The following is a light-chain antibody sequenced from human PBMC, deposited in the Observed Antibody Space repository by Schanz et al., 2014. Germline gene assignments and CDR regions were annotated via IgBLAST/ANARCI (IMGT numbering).Light chain of an antibody. J-gene: IGKJ2*01. Sequence: QMTQSPSTLSASIGDRVTITCRASQSIGTSLAWYQQQPGKAPKVLISDASNLESGVPSRFSGSGSGTAFTLNISSLQSDDGATYYCQEYYISPFTFGRGTKLDIK. V-gene: IGKV1-5*01. CDR3: QEYYISPFT. CDR2: DAS. CDR1: QSIGTS.